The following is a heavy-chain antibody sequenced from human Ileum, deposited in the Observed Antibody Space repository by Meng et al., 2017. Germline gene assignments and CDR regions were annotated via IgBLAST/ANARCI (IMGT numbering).Heavy chain of an antibody. V-gene: IGHV1-46*01. Sequence: ASVKVSCKASGYTFTSYYMHWLRQAPGQGLEWTGIINPSGGSTSYGQKFQGRVTMTRDTSTRTVYMELSSLRSEDTAVYYCARDKLSGYDYTYFDYWGQGTLVTVSS. CDR3: ARDKLSGYDYTYFDY. CDR1: GYTFTSYY. J-gene: IGHJ4*02. CDR2: INPSGGST. D-gene: IGHD5-12*01.